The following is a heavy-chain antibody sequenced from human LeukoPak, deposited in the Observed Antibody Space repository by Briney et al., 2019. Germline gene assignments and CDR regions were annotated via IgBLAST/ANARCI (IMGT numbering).Heavy chain of an antibody. CDR2: ISGSGGST. CDR3: ANHIVATVVPFDY. V-gene: IGHV3-23*01. J-gene: IGHJ4*02. D-gene: IGHD5-12*01. Sequence: GGSLRLSCAASGFTFSSYAMSWVRQAPGKGLEWVSAISGSGGSTYYADSVKGRFTISRDNSKNTLYLQMNSLRAQDTAVYYCANHIVATVVPFDYWGREPWSPSPQ. CDR1: GFTFSSYA.